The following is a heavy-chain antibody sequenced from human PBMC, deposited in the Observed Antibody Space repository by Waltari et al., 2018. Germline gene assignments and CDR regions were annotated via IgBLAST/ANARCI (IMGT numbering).Heavy chain of an antibody. J-gene: IGHJ4*02. CDR1: GYSISSGYY. CDR2: IYYSGST. Sequence: QVQLQESGPGLVKPSETLSLTCAVSGYSISSGYYWGWIRQPPGKGLEWIGSIYYSGSTYYNPSLKSRVTISVDTSKNQFSLKLSSVTAADTAVYYCASLTGTTVFDYWGQGTLVTVSS. D-gene: IGHD1-20*01. V-gene: IGHV4-38-2*01. CDR3: ASLTGTTVFDY.